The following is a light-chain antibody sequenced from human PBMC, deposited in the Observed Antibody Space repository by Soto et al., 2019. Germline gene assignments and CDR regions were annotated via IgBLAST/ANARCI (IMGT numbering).Light chain of an antibody. CDR2: GAS. V-gene: IGKV3-20*01. CDR1: RGVTRA. J-gene: IGKJ1*01. CDR3: LQHGSSPYT. Sequence: EIVLTQSPGTLSLSPGERATLSCRASRGVTRALAWFQQKAGQAPRLLIYGASTRATGIPDRFSGSGSGTDFTLIISRVEPEDFAVYYCLQHGSSPYTFGQGTKVDIK.